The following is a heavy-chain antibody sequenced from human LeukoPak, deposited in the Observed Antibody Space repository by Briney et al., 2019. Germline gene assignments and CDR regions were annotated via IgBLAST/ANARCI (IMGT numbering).Heavy chain of an antibody. CDR3: ARSASSGWKGDY. J-gene: IGHJ4*02. D-gene: IGHD6-19*01. Sequence: ASVKVSCKASGGTFISYAISWVRQAPGQGLEWMGGIIPIFGTANYAQKFQGRVTITTDESTSTAYMELSSLRSEDTAVYYCARSASSGWKGDYWGQGTLVTVSS. CDR2: IIPIFGTA. CDR1: GGTFISYA. V-gene: IGHV1-69*05.